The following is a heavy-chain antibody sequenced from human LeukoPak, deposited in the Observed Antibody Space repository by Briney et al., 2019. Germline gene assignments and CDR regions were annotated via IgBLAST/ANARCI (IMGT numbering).Heavy chain of an antibody. CDR1: GVSFSGYA. V-gene: IGHV3-30*02. D-gene: IGHD3-22*01. J-gene: IGHJ4*02. CDR3: AKEPKYYYDSSGHEDY. CDR2: IKYDASDE. Sequence: GGSLRLSCAMSGVSFSGYAMHWVRQAPGKGLEWVSLIKYDASDEYYADAVKGRFTISRDNSKNTLYLQMNSLRAEDTAVYYCAKEPKYYYDSSGHEDYWGQGTLVTVSS.